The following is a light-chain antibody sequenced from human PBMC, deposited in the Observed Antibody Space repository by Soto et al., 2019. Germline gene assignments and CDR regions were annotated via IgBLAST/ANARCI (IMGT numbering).Light chain of an antibody. Sequence: QSALTQPASVSGSPGQSITISCTGTSSDVGGYIYVSWYQQHPGKAPKLMIYGVSNRPSGVSNRFSGSKPGNTASLTISGLQAEDEADYYCSSYSRSSFYVFGTGTKVTVL. CDR2: GVS. J-gene: IGLJ1*01. CDR3: SSYSRSSFYV. CDR1: SSDVGGYIY. V-gene: IGLV2-14*01.